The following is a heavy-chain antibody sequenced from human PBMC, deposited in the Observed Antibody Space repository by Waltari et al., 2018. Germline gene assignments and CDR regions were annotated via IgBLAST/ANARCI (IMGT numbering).Heavy chain of an antibody. J-gene: IGHJ5*02. Sequence: QVHLVQSGAEVKKPGASVKVSCKASAYTFSTYGITWVRQAPGQGLEWMGWVSAHDGTTNHPQKFQDRVTLTTDTSTNTAYMELRSLTSDDTAVYYCATAVGGNMEFDNWGQGTLVTVSS. CDR3: ATAVGGNMEFDN. CDR2: VSAHDGTT. D-gene: IGHD6-19*01. CDR1: AYTFSTYG. V-gene: IGHV1-18*01.